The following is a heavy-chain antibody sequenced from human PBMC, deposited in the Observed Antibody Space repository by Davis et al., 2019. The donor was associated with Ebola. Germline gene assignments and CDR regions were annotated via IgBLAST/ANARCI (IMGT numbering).Heavy chain of an antibody. V-gene: IGHV5-51*01. J-gene: IGHJ4*02. Sequence: GESLKISCKGSGYSFGSHWIGWVRQMPGKGLEWMGIIYPGDSDTRYSPSFQGQVTISADKSISTAYLQWSSLKASDTAMYYCARLSTPRAYLFDYWGQGTLVTVSS. CDR3: ARLSTPRAYLFDY. CDR2: IYPGDSDT. CDR1: GYSFGSHW. D-gene: IGHD3-16*01.